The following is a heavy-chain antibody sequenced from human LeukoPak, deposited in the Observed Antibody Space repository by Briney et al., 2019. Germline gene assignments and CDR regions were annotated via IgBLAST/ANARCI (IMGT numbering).Heavy chain of an antibody. CDR1: GFTFSTYT. J-gene: IGHJ4*02. V-gene: IGHV3-30*04. D-gene: IGHD3-10*01. Sequence: GRALRLSCAASGFTFSTYTMHWVRQAPGKGLGWGAVISYDGSLKYYADSVKGRFTISRDNSKNTVFLQMNSLRAEDTAVYYCARGDYYGSGSYWYYFDYWGQGTLVTVSS. CDR2: ISYDGSLK. CDR3: ARGDYYGSGSYWYYFDY.